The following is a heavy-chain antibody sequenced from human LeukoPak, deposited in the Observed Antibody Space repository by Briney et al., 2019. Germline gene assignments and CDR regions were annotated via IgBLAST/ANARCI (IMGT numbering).Heavy chain of an antibody. CDR3: AKDLARYSSSPSY. CDR1: GFTFSSYA. J-gene: IGHJ4*02. V-gene: IGHV3-23*01. Sequence: PGGSLRLSCAASGFTFSSYAMSWVRQAPGKGLEWISAISGSGGSTYYADSVKGRFTISRDNSKNTLYLQMNSLRAEDTAVYYCAKDLARYSSSPSYWGQGTLVTVSS. D-gene: IGHD6-13*01. CDR2: ISGSGGST.